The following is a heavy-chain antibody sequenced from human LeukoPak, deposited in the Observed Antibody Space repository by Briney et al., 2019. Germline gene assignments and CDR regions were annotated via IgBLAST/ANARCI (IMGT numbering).Heavy chain of an antibody. Sequence: ASVKVSCKASGYTFTNYFIHWVRQAPGQGLEWMGIINPRDRSTDYPQKFQGRVAMTRDTATTTVHMVLSSLRSEDTAVYYCARVGPGIAAEAWGQGTLVTVSS. D-gene: IGHD6-13*01. CDR2: INPRDRST. J-gene: IGHJ4*02. CDR1: GYTFTNYF. CDR3: ARVGPGIAAEA. V-gene: IGHV1-46*01.